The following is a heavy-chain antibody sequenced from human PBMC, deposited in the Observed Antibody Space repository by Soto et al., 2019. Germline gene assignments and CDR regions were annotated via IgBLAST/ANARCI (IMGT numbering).Heavy chain of an antibody. Sequence: GGSQRLSCAASGFNFRNYAMNWVRQAPGKGLEWVSAISDSGYSTDYVDSVKGRFTISRDNSKNTLYLQMNSLRAEDTAVYYCAKLQAYTYGPGAYFDYWGQGTLVTVSS. D-gene: IGHD5-18*01. CDR2: ISDSGYST. V-gene: IGHV3-23*01. CDR3: AKLQAYTYGPGAYFDY. J-gene: IGHJ4*02. CDR1: GFNFRNYA.